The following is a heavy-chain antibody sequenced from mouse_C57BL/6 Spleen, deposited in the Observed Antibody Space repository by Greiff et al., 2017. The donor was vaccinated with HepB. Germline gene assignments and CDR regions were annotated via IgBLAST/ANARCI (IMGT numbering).Heavy chain of an antibody. CDR3: ARDRLRQRWYFDY. D-gene: IGHD2-4*01. Sequence: EVKLVESGGGLVKPGGSLKLSCAASGFTFSSYAMSWVRQTPEKRLEWVATISDGGSYTYYPDNVKGRFTISRDNAKNNLYLQMSHLKSEDTAMYYCARDRLRQRWYFDYWGQGTTLTVSS. CDR1: GFTFSSYA. V-gene: IGHV5-4*01. J-gene: IGHJ2*01. CDR2: ISDGGSYT.